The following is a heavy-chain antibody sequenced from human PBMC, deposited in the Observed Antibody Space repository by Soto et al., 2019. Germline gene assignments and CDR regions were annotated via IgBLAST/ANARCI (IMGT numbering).Heavy chain of an antibody. CDR3: ARVRATVTAHFDY. CDR2: INHSGST. D-gene: IGHD4-17*01. CDR1: GGSFSGYY. Sequence: QVQLQQWGAGLLKPSETLSLTCAVYGGSFSGYYWSWIRQPPGKGLEWIGEINHSGSTNYNPSLKSRVTISVDTSKNQFSLKLSSVTAADTAVYYCARVRATVTAHFDYWGQGTLVTVSS. V-gene: IGHV4-34*01. J-gene: IGHJ4*02.